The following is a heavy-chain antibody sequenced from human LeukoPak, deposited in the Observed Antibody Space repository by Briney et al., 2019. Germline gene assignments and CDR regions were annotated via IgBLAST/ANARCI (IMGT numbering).Heavy chain of an antibody. J-gene: IGHJ4*02. CDR2: IYYSGNT. CDR3: RVDTPFFDY. D-gene: IGHD5-18*01. V-gene: IGHV4-59*01. CDR1: GGSISSYY. Sequence: SETLSLTCTVSGGSISSYYWSWIRQPPGKGLEWIGYIYYSGNTNYNPSLKSRVTISVDTSKNQFSLKLSSVTAADTAVYYFRVDTPFFDYWGQGTLVTVSS.